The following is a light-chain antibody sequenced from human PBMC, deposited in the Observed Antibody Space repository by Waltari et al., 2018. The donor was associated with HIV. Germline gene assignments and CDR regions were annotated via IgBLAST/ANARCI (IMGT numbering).Light chain of an antibody. CDR3: QSLDDNLEGV. J-gene: IGLJ3*02. V-gene: IGLV1-40*01. Sequence: QSVLTQPPSVSGTLGQRVTISCTGTSSNIGAGYDVHWYPQLPATAPRLHIYDDTKRPSGVPERFSGSRSGASASLAITGLQAEDEADYYCQSLDDNLEGVFGGGTRLTVL. CDR2: DDT. CDR1: SSNIGAGYD.